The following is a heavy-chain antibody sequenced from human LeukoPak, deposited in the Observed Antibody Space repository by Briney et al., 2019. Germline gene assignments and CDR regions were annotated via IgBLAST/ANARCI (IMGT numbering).Heavy chain of an antibody. J-gene: IGHJ4*02. V-gene: IGHV3-21*01. Sequence: GGSLRLACAASGFTFSSYSMNWVRQAPGKGLEGVSSISSSSSYIYYADSVKGRFTISRDNAKNSLYLQMNSLRAEDTAVYYCARLLNEYGDYGLSFDYSGQGTLVTVSS. CDR3: ARLLNEYGDYGLSFDY. CDR1: GFTFSSYS. CDR2: ISSSSSYI. D-gene: IGHD4-17*01.